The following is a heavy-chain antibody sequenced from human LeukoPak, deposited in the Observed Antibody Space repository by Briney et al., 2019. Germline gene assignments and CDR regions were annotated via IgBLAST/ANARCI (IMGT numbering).Heavy chain of an antibody. CDR1: GYTFTSYG. V-gene: IGHV1-18*01. D-gene: IGHD1-26*01. CDR2: ISAYNGNT. Sequence: ASVKVSCKASGYTFTSYGISWVRQAPGQGLEWMGRISAYNGNTNYAQKLQGRVTMTRDMSTSTVYMELSSLRSEDTAVYYCARNPIVGATKYYFDYWGQGTLVTVSS. CDR3: ARNPIVGATKYYFDY. J-gene: IGHJ4*02.